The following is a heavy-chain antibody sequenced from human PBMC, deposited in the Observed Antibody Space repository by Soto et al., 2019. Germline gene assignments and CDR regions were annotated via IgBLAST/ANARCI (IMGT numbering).Heavy chain of an antibody. CDR2: SRNRAQSYTT. D-gene: IGHD3-10*01. CDR1: GFTFSDHY. J-gene: IGHJ4*02. CDR3: GLWVRGGVNY. Sequence: EVQLVESGGGLVQPGGSLRLSCATSGFTFSDHYLEWVRQAPGKGLEWVGRSRNRAQSYTTEYAASVKGRFTISRDDSKNSLYLQVNSLTTADGAGYYCGLWVRGGVNYWGQGTLVTVSS. V-gene: IGHV3-72*01.